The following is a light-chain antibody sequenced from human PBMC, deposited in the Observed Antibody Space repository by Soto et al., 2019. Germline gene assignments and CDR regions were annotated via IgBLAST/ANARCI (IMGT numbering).Light chain of an antibody. Sequence: QPVLTQPPSASWTPGQQVTISFSTNNSNLGDNTVNWYQQVPGAAPKLLIYSYDQRPSGVPDRFSGSKSGTSASLAISGLQSEDEADYYCAAWDASLDGYVFGTGTKVTVL. J-gene: IGLJ1*01. CDR2: SYD. CDR3: AAWDASLDGYV. CDR1: NSNLGDNT. V-gene: IGLV1-44*01.